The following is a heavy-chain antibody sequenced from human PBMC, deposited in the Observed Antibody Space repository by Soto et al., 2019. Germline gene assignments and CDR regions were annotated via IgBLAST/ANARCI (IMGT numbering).Heavy chain of an antibody. V-gene: IGHV1-3*01. D-gene: IGHD2-21*01. CDR3: ARAYCGGDCYLNWFDP. CDR2: INAGNGNT. J-gene: IGHJ5*02. Sequence: ASVKVSCKASGYTFTSYAMHWVRQAPGQRLEWMGWINAGNGNTKYSQKFQGRVTITRDTSASTAYMELSSLRSEDTAVYYCARAYCGGDCYLNWFDPWGQGTLVTVSS. CDR1: GYTFTSYA.